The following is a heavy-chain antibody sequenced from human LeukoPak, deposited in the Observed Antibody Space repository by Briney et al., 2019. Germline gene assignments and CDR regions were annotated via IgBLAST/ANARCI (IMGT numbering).Heavy chain of an antibody. CDR3: ARVGSSREAFDI. Sequence: SETLSLTCTVSGGSITNYYWSWIRQPPGKGLEWIGYTYHSGSTNYNPSLKSRVTISVDTSKNQFSLKLSSVSAADTAVYYCARVGSSREAFDIWGQGTMVTVSS. CDR1: GGSITNYY. CDR2: TYHSGST. D-gene: IGHD1-26*01. V-gene: IGHV4-59*12. J-gene: IGHJ3*02.